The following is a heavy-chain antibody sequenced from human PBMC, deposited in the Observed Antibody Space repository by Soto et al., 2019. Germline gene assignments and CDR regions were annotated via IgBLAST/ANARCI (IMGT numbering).Heavy chain of an antibody. V-gene: IGHV1-46*01. J-gene: IGHJ4*02. CDR1: GYTFTSYY. D-gene: IGHD2-15*01. CDR3: ASGYCSGGSCDPGYYFDY. CDR2: INPSGGST. Sequence: ASVKVSCKASGYTFTSYYMHWVRQAPGQGLEWMGIINPSGGSTSYAQKFQGRVTMTRDTSTSTVYMELSSLRSEDTAVYYCASGYCSGGSCDPGYYFDYWGQGTLVTVSS.